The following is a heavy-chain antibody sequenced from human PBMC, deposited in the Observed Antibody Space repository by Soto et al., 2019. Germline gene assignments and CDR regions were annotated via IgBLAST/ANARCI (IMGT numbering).Heavy chain of an antibody. D-gene: IGHD3-10*01. V-gene: IGHV1-18*01. CDR2: ISTDNGNTNT. CDR1: GYTFTSYG. Sequence: QVQLVQSGNEVKKPGASVKVSCKASGYTFTSYGISWVRQAPGQGLEWMGWISTDNGNTNTNYAQKFQGRLTMTTDTFTSTAYMELRSLTSDDTAVYHCATDPLPHYYGSGNYYFDYWGQGTLVTVSS. CDR3: ATDPLPHYYGSGNYYFDY. J-gene: IGHJ4*02.